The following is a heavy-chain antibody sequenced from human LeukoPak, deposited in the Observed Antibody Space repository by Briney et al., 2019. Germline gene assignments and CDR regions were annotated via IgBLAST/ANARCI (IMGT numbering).Heavy chain of an antibody. V-gene: IGHV3-30*04. CDR2: VSSDGTTT. CDR1: GFTFSSYA. D-gene: IGHD5-18*01. Sequence: PGRSLRLSCAASGFTFSSYAMHWVRQAPRKGLEWVAIVSSDGTTTYYADSEKGRFTISRDNPKNTLYLQMNSLRAEDTAVYYCAKAKWNTANSFLVKYWGQGTLVTVSS. CDR3: AKAKWNTANSFLVKY. J-gene: IGHJ4*02.